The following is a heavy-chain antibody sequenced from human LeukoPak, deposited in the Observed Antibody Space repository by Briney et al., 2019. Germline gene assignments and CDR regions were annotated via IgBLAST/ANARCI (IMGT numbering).Heavy chain of an antibody. CDR2: IYYSGST. D-gene: IGHD3-10*01. V-gene: IGHV4-59*08. Sequence: SETLSLTCTVSGGSISSYYWSWIRQPPGKGLEWIGYIYYSGSTNYNPSLKSRVTISVDTSKNQFSLKLNSMTAADTAVYYCQAYYGSGSYSDFWGQGTLVTVSS. CDR1: GGSISSYY. J-gene: IGHJ4*02. CDR3: QAYYGSGSYSDF.